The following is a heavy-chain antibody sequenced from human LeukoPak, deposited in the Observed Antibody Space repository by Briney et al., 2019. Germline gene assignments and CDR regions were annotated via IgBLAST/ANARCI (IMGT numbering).Heavy chain of an antibody. Sequence: SETLSLTCTVSGGSISTDDYYWSWLRQPPGKGLEWIGYIYYSGSTYYNPSLKSRVTVSVDTSKNQFSLKVNSVTAADTAMYYCARVVPATIAAYYYCYMDVWGKGTTVTVSS. CDR2: IYYSGST. J-gene: IGHJ6*03. CDR3: ARVVPATIAAYYYCYMDV. V-gene: IGHV4-30-4*08. D-gene: IGHD2-2*01. CDR1: GGSISTDDYY.